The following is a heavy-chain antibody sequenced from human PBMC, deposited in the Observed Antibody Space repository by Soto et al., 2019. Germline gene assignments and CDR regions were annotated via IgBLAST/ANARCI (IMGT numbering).Heavy chain of an antibody. V-gene: IGHV4-59*13. D-gene: IGHD5-18*01. CDR1: TDSFNDYY. Sequence: QVRLHEPGPGLVKPSETLSLTCTVSTDSFNDYYWSWIRQSPGKGLEWSGSIYHTGNTNDNPSLESRVSISVDTSMIQFSLSLSSVTAEDTAVYDCARDVGIHDAFDIWGKGTLVTVSS. J-gene: IGHJ3*02. CDR3: ARDVGIHDAFDI. CDR2: IYHTGNT.